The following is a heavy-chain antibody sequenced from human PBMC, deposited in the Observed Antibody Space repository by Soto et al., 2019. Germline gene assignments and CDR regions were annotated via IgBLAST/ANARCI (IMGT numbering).Heavy chain of an antibody. CDR3: AGCYYDSSGYYSFDY. CDR2: IIPIFGTA. J-gene: IGHJ4*02. CDR1: GGTFSSYA. D-gene: IGHD3-22*01. V-gene: IGHV1-69*06. Sequence: SVKVSCKASGGTFSSYAISWVRQAPGQGLEWMGGIIPIFGTANYAQKFQGRVTITADKSTSTAYMELSSLRSEDTAVYYCAGCYYDSSGYYSFDYWGQGTLVTVSS.